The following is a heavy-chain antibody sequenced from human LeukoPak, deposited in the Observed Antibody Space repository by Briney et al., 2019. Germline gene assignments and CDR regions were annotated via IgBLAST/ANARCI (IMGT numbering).Heavy chain of an antibody. J-gene: IGHJ5*02. Sequence: PGGSLRLSCAASGFTFSSYWMHWVRQAPGKGLAWVSRINSDGSSTSYADSVKGRFTISRDNAKNTLYLQMNTLRAEDTAVYYCAKDVSWNWFDPWGQGTLVTVSS. CDR2: INSDGSST. D-gene: IGHD2-15*01. V-gene: IGHV3-74*01. CDR1: GFTFSSYW. CDR3: AKDVSWNWFDP.